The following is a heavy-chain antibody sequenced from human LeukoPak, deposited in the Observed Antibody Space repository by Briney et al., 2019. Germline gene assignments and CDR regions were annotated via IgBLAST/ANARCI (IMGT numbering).Heavy chain of an antibody. CDR2: IIPIFGTA. V-gene: IGHV1-69*05. CDR1: GGTFSSYA. D-gene: IGHD3-3*01. J-gene: IGHJ5*02. CDR3: ARGRIITIFGVVIRDGGPSDP. Sequence: SVKVSCKASGGTFSSYAISWVRQAPGQGLEWMGGIIPIFGTANYAQKFQGRVTMTRDTSTSTVYMELSSLRSEDTAVYYCARGRIITIFGVVIRDGGPSDPWGQGTLVTVSS.